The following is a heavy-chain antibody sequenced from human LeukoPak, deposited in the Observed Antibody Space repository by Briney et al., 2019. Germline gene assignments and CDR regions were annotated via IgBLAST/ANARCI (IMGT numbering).Heavy chain of an antibody. CDR1: GGSIGSYY. CDR2: IHYSGST. D-gene: IGHD6-19*01. CDR3: ARDGVAGGFDY. Sequence: PSETLSLTCTVSGGSIGSYYWNWIRQAPGKGLEWIGYIHYSGSTNHNSSLKSRVTISVDTYKNQYSLKLSSVTAADPAVYYCARDGVAGGFDYWGEGALVTVSS. J-gene: IGHJ4*02. V-gene: IGHV4-59*01.